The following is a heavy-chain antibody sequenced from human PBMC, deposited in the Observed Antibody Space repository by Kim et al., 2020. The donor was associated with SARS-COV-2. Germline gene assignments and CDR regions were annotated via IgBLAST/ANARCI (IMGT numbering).Heavy chain of an antibody. D-gene: IGHD3-10*01. CDR2: IYYSGST. CDR3: ARIGSGSFETDY. CDR1: GGSISSYY. J-gene: IGHJ4*02. V-gene: IGHV4-59*13. Sequence: SETLSLTCTVSGGSISSYYWSWIRQPPGKGLEWIGYIYYSGSTNYNPSLKSRVTISVDTSKNQFSLKLSSVTAADTAVYYCARIGSGSFETDYWGQGTLVTVSS.